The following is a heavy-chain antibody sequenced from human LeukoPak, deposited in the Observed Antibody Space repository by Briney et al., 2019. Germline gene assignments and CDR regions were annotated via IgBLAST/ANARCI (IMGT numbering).Heavy chain of an antibody. CDR1: RFTFSSYA. D-gene: IGHD5-18*01. Sequence: GGSLRLSCAASRFTFSSYAMSWVRQAPGKGLEWVAVISYDGSNKYYADSVKSRFTISRDNSKNTLYLQMNSLRAEDMAVYYCARDQEDTAMVTIYYWGQGTLVTVSS. V-gene: IGHV3-30-3*01. CDR3: ARDQEDTAMVTIYY. CDR2: ISYDGSNK. J-gene: IGHJ4*02.